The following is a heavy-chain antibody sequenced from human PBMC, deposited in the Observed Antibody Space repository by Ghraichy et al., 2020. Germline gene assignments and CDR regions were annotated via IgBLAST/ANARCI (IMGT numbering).Heavy chain of an antibody. J-gene: IGHJ6*02. CDR2: IYPGDSDT. CDR1: GYSFTSYW. CDR3: ASHSDIVVVPAAMDYYGMDV. D-gene: IGHD2-2*01. Sequence: GESLNISCKGSGYSFTSYWIGWVRQMPGKGLEWMGIIYPGDSDTRYSPSFQGQVTISADKSISTAYLQWSSLKASDTAMYYCASHSDIVVVPAAMDYYGMDVWGQGTTVTVSS. V-gene: IGHV5-51*01.